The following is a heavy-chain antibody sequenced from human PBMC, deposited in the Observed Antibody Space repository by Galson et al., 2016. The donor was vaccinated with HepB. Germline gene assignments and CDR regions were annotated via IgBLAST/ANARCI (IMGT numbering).Heavy chain of an antibody. D-gene: IGHD1-7*01. V-gene: IGHV4-61*02. CDR2: IYTNGDT. Sequence: TLSLTCTVSGGSISSASHFWSWMRQPAGKGLEWIGRIYTNGDTEYTDYNPSLKSRVTISVDTSKNQFSLKLNSVTAADTAVYYCARTNGQGNGNFDRLFDIWGQGTMVTVSS. CDR3: ARTNGQGNGNFDRLFDI. J-gene: IGHJ3*02. CDR1: GGSISSASHF.